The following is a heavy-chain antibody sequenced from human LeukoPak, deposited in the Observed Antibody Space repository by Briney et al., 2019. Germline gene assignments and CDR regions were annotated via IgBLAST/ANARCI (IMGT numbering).Heavy chain of an antibody. D-gene: IGHD3-3*01. CDR3: ARVRITIFGVVKY. V-gene: IGHV3-7*01. CDR2: IKQDGSEK. CDR1: GFTFSSYW. J-gene: IGHJ4*02. Sequence: GGSLRLSCAASGFTFSSYWMSWVRQAPGKGLEWVANIKQDGSEKYYVDSVKGRFTISRDNAKNSLYLQMNSLRAEDTAVYYCARVRITIFGVVKYWGQGTLVTVSS.